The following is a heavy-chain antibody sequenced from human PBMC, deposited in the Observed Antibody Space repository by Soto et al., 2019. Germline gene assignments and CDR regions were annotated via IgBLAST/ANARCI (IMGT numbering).Heavy chain of an antibody. Sequence: ASVKVSCKASGYTFTSYGISWVRQAPGQGLEWMGWISAYNGNTNYAQKLQGRVTMTTDTSTSTAYMELRSLRSDDTAVYYCARDKSPGAPNWGSVYWGQGTLVTVSS. CDR2: ISAYNGNT. D-gene: IGHD7-27*01. V-gene: IGHV1-18*01. CDR3: ARDKSPGAPNWGSVY. CDR1: GYTFTSYG. J-gene: IGHJ4*02.